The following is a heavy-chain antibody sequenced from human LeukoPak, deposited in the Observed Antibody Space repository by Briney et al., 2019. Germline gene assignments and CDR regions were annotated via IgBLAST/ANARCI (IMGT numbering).Heavy chain of an antibody. Sequence: ASVKVSCKASGYSFTDYYMHWVRQAPGQGLEWMGWINPNSGATTYPQKFQGRVTMTRDTSISTAYMELSSLRSDDTAVYYFARALAVAADFDYWGQGTLVTVSS. CDR1: GYSFTDYY. J-gene: IGHJ4*02. V-gene: IGHV1-2*02. CDR3: ARALAVAADFDY. D-gene: IGHD6-19*01. CDR2: INPNSGAT.